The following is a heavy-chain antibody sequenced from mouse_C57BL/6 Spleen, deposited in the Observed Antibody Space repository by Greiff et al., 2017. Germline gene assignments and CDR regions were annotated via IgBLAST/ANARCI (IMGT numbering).Heavy chain of an antibody. CDR1: GYSFTSYY. V-gene: IGHV1-66*01. J-gene: IGHJ2*01. Sequence: VQLVESGPELVKPGASVKISCKASGYSFTSYYIHWVKQRPGQGLEWIGWIYPGSGNTKYNEKFKGKATLTADTSSSTAYMQLSSLTSEDSAVYYGARSLIYYGYGFDYWGQGTTLTVSS. CDR3: ARSLIYYGYGFDY. CDR2: IYPGSGNT. D-gene: IGHD2-2*01.